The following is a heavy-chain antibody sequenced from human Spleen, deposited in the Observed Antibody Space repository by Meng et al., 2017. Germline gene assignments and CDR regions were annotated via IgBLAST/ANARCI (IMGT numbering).Heavy chain of an antibody. CDR2: INHSGST. CDR1: GGSISTYH. V-gene: IGHV4-34*01. D-gene: IGHD3-10*01. CDR3: ARSYYGSTDAFDI. J-gene: IGHJ3*02. Sequence: SETLSLTYAVSGGSISTYHWNWIRQPPGKGLEWIGEINHSGSTNYNPSLKSRVTISVDTSKNQLSLKLSSVTAADTAVYYCARSYYGSTDAFDIWGQGTMVTVSS.